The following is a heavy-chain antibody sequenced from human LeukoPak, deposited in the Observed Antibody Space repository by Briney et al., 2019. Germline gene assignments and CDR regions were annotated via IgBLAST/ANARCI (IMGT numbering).Heavy chain of an antibody. CDR3: AVVAAPLDAFDI. J-gene: IGHJ3*02. V-gene: IGHV3-30*03. CDR1: GFTFSSYG. D-gene: IGHD2-15*01. Sequence: GGSLRLSCAASGFTFSSYGMHWVRQAPGKGLEWVAVRSYDGSNKYYADSVKGRFTISRDNSKNTLYLQMNSLRAEDTAVYYCAVVAAPLDAFDIWGQGTMVTVSS. CDR2: RSYDGSNK.